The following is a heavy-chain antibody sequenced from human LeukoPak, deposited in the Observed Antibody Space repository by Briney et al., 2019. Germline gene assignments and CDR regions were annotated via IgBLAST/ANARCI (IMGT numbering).Heavy chain of an antibody. CDR2: ISYDGSNK. J-gene: IGHJ4*02. CDR1: GFTFSSYG. D-gene: IGHD3/OR15-3a*01. CDR3: SWTFDY. V-gene: IGHV3-30*03. Sequence: GRSLRLSCAASGFTFSSYGMHWVRQAPGKGLEGVAVISYDGSNKYYADSVKGRFTISRDNSKNTLYLQMNSLRAEDTAVYYCSWTFDYWGPGTLVTVSS.